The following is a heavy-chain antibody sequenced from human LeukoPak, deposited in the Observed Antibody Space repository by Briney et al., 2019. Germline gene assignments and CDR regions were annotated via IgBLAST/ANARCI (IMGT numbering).Heavy chain of an antibody. CDR2: IIPIFGTA. CDR1: GGTFSSYA. J-gene: IGHJ4*02. Sequence: SVKVSCKASGGTFSSYAISWVRQAPGQGLEWMGGIIPIFGTANYAQKFQGRVTITADESTSTAYMELSSLRSEDTAVCYCARDARLGYDILTGYHFDYWGQGTLVTVSS. D-gene: IGHD3-9*01. V-gene: IGHV1-69*13. CDR3: ARDARLGYDILTGYHFDY.